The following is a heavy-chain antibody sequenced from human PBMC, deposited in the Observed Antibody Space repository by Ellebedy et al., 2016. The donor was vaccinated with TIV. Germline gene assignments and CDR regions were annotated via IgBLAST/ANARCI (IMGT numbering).Heavy chain of an antibody. Sequence: AASVKVSCKVSGVTFNNYALNWVRQAPGQGLEWMGGIIPILGKANYAQKFQGRVTITADESTSTAYMELSSLRSEDTAVYYCARVGNYYGGNPSYYFDYWGQGTLVTVSS. CDR1: GVTFNNYA. D-gene: IGHD4-23*01. CDR3: ARVGNYYGGNPSYYFDY. J-gene: IGHJ4*02. V-gene: IGHV1-69*10. CDR2: IIPILGKA.